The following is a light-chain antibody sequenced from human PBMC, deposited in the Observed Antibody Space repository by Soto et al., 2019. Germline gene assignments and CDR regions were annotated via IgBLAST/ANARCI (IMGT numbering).Light chain of an antibody. CDR1: SSDVGGYNY. J-gene: IGLJ1*01. Sequence: QSARTQPRSGPGAPGQAGTISCTGTSSDVGGYNYVSWYQQHPGKAPKLMIYDVTKRPSGVPDRLSGSKSGNTASLTISGLQAEDEADYYCCSYAGTFYVFGTGTTVTVL. CDR3: CSYAGTFYV. CDR2: DVT. V-gene: IGLV2-11*01.